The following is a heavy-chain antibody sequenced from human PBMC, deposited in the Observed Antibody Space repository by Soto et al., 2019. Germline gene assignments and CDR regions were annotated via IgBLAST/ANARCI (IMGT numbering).Heavy chain of an antibody. V-gene: IGHV3-30*18. CDR1: GFRFGSYG. CDR2: ISPDGSKK. J-gene: IGHJ5*02. D-gene: IGHD2-8*02. CDR3: TKPASSLHWPPFAP. Sequence: GGSLRLSCAASGFRFGSYGMYWVRQAPVKGLEWVAFISPDGSKKDYAESVKGRFSISRDNSRNNLYLQMNSLKTEDTATYFCTKPASSLHWPPFAPRGRGTLVTVSS.